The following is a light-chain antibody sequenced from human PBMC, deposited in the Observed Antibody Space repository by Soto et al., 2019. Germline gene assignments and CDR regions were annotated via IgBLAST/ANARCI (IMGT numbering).Light chain of an antibody. CDR1: SRDVGGYNY. Sequence: CTGTSRDVGGYNYVSWYQQHPGKAPKLMIYDVSNRPSGISNRFSGSKSGNTASLTISGLQAEDEADYYCSSYTSSSTYVFGTGTKVTVL. V-gene: IGLV2-14*04. J-gene: IGLJ1*01. CDR2: DVS. CDR3: SSYTSSSTYV.